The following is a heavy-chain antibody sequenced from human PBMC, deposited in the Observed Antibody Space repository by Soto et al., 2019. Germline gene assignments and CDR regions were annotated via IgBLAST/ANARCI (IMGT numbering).Heavy chain of an antibody. CDR3: VKMRGFCDF. J-gene: IGHJ4*02. Sequence: VQLLESGGGLVQPGGSLRLSCAASGFTFSSYAMSWVRQAPGKGLEWVSAISASGDGTYYADSVKGRFTISRDNSKNTLYLQMSSLRAEDTAVYYCVKMRGFCDFWGQGTLVTVSS. CDR1: GFTFSSYA. CDR2: ISASGDGT. V-gene: IGHV3-23*01.